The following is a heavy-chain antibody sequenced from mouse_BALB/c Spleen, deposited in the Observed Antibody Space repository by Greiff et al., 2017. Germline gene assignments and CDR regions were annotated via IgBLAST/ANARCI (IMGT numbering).Heavy chain of an antibody. D-gene: IGHD1-2*01. V-gene: IGHV3-2*02. CDR2: INYSGST. J-gene: IGHJ1*01. CDR3: ARYGTATGSWYVDV. Sequence: EVKLMESGPGLVKPSQSLSLTCTVTGYSINSDYAWNWIRQFPVNQLAWMGSINYSGSTSYNPSLQSRISIHRDPSKNQFFLQLNSVTTEDTATYYCARYGTATGSWYVDVWGAGTTVTVSS. CDR1: GYSINSDYA.